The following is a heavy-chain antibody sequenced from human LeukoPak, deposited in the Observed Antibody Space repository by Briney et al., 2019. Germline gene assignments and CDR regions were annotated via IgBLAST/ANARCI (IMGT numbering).Heavy chain of an antibody. CDR2: IYYSGTT. Sequence: GSLRLSCAASGFTFSSYAMSWIRQPPGKGLEWIAYIYYSGTTGYNPSLNSRVTISVDTSKNQFSLKLSSVTAADTAVYYCARAPAPNYYFDYWGQGTLVTVSS. CDR3: ARAPAPNYYFDY. D-gene: IGHD1-1*01. V-gene: IGHV4-59*01. CDR1: GFTFSSYA. J-gene: IGHJ4*02.